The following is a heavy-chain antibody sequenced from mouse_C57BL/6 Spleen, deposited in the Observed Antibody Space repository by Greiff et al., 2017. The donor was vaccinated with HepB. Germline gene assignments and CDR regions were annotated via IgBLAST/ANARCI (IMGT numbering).Heavy chain of an antibody. CDR2: INPNNGGT. J-gene: IGHJ2*01. D-gene: IGHD2-4*01. CDR3: ARGGDYDVFDY. V-gene: IGHV1-26*01. Sequence: EVQLQQSGPELVKPGASVKISCKASGYTFTDYYMNWVKQSHGKSLEWIGDINPNNGGTSYNQKFKGKATLTVDKSSSTAYMELRSLTSEDSAVYYCARGGDYDVFDYWGQSTTLTVSS. CDR1: GYTFTDYY.